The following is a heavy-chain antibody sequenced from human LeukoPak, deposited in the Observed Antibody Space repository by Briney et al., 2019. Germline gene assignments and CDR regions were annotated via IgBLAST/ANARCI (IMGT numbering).Heavy chain of an antibody. D-gene: IGHD5-18*01. Sequence: SVKVSCKASGVIFSSYAITWVRQAPGQGLEWMGGIIPMFGTPNYAQKFQGRVTITADESTNTAYMELGSLTYEDTAMYYCARDGDTAMVSFYDIWGQGTKVTVSS. V-gene: IGHV1-69*13. CDR2: IIPMFGTP. J-gene: IGHJ3*02. CDR1: GVIFSSYA. CDR3: ARDGDTAMVSFYDI.